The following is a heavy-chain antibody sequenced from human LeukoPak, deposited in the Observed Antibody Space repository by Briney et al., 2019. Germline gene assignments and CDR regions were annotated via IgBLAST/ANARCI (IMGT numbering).Heavy chain of an antibody. Sequence: SETLSLTCAVYGGSFRGYRWGWIRQPPGKGLEWIGDIYYSGSTNYNPSLKSRVTISVDTSKNQFSLKLSSVTAADTAVYYCARTTEAHSWQTRYYSYMDVWGKGTTVTVSS. V-gene: IGHV4-59*01. CDR2: IYYSGST. J-gene: IGHJ6*03. CDR1: GGSFRGYR. D-gene: IGHD6-13*01. CDR3: ARTTEAHSWQTRYYSYMDV.